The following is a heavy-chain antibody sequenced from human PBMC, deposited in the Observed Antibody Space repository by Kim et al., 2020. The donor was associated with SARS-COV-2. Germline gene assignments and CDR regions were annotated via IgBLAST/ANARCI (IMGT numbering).Heavy chain of an antibody. CDR1: GGTFSSYA. CDR2: IIPILGIA. Sequence: SVKVSCKASGGTFSSYAISWVRQAPGQGLEWMGRIIPILGIANYAQKFQGRVTITADKSTSTAYMELSSLRSEDTAVYYCARNPYSGSSWSSDYYYYSMDVWGEGTTVTVSS. J-gene: IGHJ6*03. D-gene: IGHD6-6*01. V-gene: IGHV1-69*04. CDR3: ARNPYSGSSWSSDYYYYSMDV.